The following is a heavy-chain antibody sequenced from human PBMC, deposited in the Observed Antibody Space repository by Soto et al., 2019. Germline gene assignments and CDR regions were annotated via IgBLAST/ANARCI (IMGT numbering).Heavy chain of an antibody. CDR3: AKDHWGSY. J-gene: IGHJ4*02. Sequence: EVHLLDSGGGLVQPGGSLRLSCAASGFTSTNYVMNWVRQAPGKGLEWVSSISGSGDSTFYADSVKGRFTISRDNSKNTLYLQMTTLRADDTALYHCAKDHWGSYSGQGTLVTVSS. CDR2: ISGSGDST. V-gene: IGHV3-23*01. CDR1: GFTSTNYV. D-gene: IGHD3-16*01.